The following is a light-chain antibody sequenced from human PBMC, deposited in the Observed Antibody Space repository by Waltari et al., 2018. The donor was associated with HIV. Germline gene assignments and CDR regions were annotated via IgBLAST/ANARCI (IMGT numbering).Light chain of an antibody. CDR1: RNILYSSDNRNY. CDR3: QQYFRIPPT. Sequence: DIVMIQSPDSLPVSLCARATIHGPSSRNILYSSDNRNYLAWYQQKPRQPPKLLISWASTRESGVPDRFSGSGSGTDFTLTITRLQAEDVAVYHCQQYFRIPPTFGGGTKVEIK. J-gene: IGKJ4*01. V-gene: IGKV4-1*01. CDR2: WAS.